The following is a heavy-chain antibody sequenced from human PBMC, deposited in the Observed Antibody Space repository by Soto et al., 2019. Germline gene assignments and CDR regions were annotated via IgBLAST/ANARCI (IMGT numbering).Heavy chain of an antibody. J-gene: IGHJ4*02. CDR1: GYTFTKYS. V-gene: IGHV1-3*04. D-gene: IGHD4-17*01. CDR2: INTGNGNA. Sequence: GASVKVSCKPSGYTFTKYSIQWVRQAPGQRFELMGWINTGNGNAVYSLKFQGRVTFTSDTPANTAYMELNSLTSEDTAVYYCARGGYFGDYAGYWGQGTPVTVSS. CDR3: ARGGYFGDYAGY.